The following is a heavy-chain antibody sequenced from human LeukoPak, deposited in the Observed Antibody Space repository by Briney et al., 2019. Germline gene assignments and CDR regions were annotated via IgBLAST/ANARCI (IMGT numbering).Heavy chain of an antibody. V-gene: IGHV4-59*08. J-gene: IGHJ6*03. Sequence: PSETLSLTCGVSGGSISNYYCGWSRQPPGKGLEWIGYISYTGSTSYNPSLKSRVNIFLLTPRNQISLEVSSLIAADTVVYYCARVPAANPDNRNYIGGFYYMDVWGKGTTVTVSS. CDR2: ISYTGST. CDR1: GGSISNYY. CDR3: ARVPAANPDNRNYIGGFYYMDV. D-gene: IGHD4-11*01.